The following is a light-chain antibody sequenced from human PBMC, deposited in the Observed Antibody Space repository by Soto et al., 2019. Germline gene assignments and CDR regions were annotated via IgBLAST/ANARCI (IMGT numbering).Light chain of an antibody. CDR3: LQDYNSPWT. CDR2: AAS. V-gene: IGKV1-6*01. Sequence: AIQMTQSPSSLSASVGDRVTIACRASQGIRNDLGWYQQKPGKAPRLLIYAASSLHTGVPSRFSGSGSGTDFTLTISSLQPEDFATYSCLQDYNSPWTFGQGTKVEIK. CDR1: QGIRND. J-gene: IGKJ1*01.